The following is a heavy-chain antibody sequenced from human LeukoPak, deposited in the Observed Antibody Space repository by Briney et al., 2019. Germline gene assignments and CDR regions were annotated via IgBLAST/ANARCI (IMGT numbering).Heavy chain of an antibody. V-gene: IGHV1-69*10. CDR3: ARDPHRPPDYYYYYGMDV. Sequence: SSVKGSCKASGGTFSSYAISWVRQAPGQGLEWMGGIIPILGIANYAQKFQGRVTITADKSTSTAYMELSSLRSEDTAVYYCARDPHRPPDYYYYYGMDVWGQGTTVTVSS. CDR1: GGTFSSYA. J-gene: IGHJ6*02. CDR2: IIPILGIA.